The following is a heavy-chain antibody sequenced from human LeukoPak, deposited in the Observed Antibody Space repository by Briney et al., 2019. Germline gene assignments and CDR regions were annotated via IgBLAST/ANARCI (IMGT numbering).Heavy chain of an antibody. CDR3: AKVRWDHRELLLALDY. Sequence: GALRLSCAASGFSVRNNHIYWVRQAPGKGLEWVSVIYNGGGTYYTDSVKGRFTISRDNSENTLYLQMNSLRAEDTAVYYCAKVRWDHRELLLALDYWGQGTLVTVSS. CDR1: GFSVRNNH. CDR2: IYNGGGT. D-gene: IGHD1-26*01. V-gene: IGHV3-66*02. J-gene: IGHJ4*02.